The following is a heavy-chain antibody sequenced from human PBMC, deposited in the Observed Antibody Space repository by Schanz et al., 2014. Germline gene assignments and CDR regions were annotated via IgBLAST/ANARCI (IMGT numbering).Heavy chain of an antibody. D-gene: IGHD3-9*01. V-gene: IGHV3-48*04. Sequence: VQLVESGGGVVQPGRSLRLSCAAYGFTLSSYAMHWVRQAPGKGLEWLSYIATSSSTRHYADSVKGRVTISRDNAKNSLYLQMNSLRAEDTAVFYCAKQIHYDILTVTRNWGQGTLVTVSS. CDR1: GFTLSSYA. CDR2: IATSSSTR. J-gene: IGHJ4*02. CDR3: AKQIHYDILTVTRN.